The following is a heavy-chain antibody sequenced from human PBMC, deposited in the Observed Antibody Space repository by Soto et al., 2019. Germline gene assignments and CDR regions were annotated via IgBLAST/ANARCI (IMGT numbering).Heavy chain of an antibody. CDR2: ISGSGGST. D-gene: IGHD6-13*01. Sequence: GGSVRLSCAASGCTFSSYAMSWVRQAPGRGLEWVSAISGSGGSTYYADSVKGRFTISRDNSKNTLYLQMNSLRAEDTAVYYCAKSQYSSSWYAAFDIWGQGTMVTVSS. CDR1: GCTFSSYA. CDR3: AKSQYSSSWYAAFDI. J-gene: IGHJ3*02. V-gene: IGHV3-23*01.